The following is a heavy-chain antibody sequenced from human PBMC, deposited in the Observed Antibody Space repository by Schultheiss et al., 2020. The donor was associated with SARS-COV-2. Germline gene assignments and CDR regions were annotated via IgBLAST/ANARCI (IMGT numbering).Heavy chain of an antibody. CDR2: IKQDGSEK. V-gene: IGHV3-7*01. CDR3: ARDTGIQLWSHY. J-gene: IGHJ4*02. D-gene: IGHD5-18*01. Sequence: GGSLRLSCAASGFTFSAYWMSWVRQAPGKGLEWVANIKQDGSEKYYVDSVKGRFTISRDNAKSSLYLQMNSLRAEDTAVYYCARDTGIQLWSHYWGQGTLVIVSS. CDR1: GFTFSAYW.